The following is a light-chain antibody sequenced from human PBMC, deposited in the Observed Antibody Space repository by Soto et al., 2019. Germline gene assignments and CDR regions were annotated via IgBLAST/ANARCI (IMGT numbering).Light chain of an antibody. J-gene: IGKJ5*01. CDR3: QQLNSVTRT. Sequence: IQMTQCPSSVSASAGDRVTITCQASRYFXTWVVWYQQKPGKAPKLLXYYASALKRGGPVRLSGSGSATDFVLSISSLQPEDVSNYYFQQLNSVTRTVGQGTRLDIK. V-gene: IGKV1-12*01. CDR2: YAS. CDR1: RYFXTW.